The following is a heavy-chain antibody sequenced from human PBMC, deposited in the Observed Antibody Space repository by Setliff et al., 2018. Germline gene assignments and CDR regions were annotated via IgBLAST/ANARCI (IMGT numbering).Heavy chain of an antibody. V-gene: IGHV1-69-2*01. CDR1: GYTFTDYY. J-gene: IGHJ6*02. CDR2: VDPEDGET. D-gene: IGHD2-2*01. CDR3: ATVPAATSYGMDV. Sequence: GASVKVSCKVSGYTFTDYYMHWVQQAPGKGLEWMGLVDPEDGETIYAEKFQGRVTITADTSTDTAYMELSSLRPEDTAVYYCATVPAATSYGMDVWGQGTTVTVSS.